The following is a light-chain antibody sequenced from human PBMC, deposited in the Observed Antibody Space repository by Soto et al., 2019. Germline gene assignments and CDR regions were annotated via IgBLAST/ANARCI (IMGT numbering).Light chain of an antibody. CDR1: QSVTSSY. J-gene: IGKJ5*01. V-gene: IGKV3D-20*01. Sequence: EIVLTQSPDRLSLSPGERAILSCGASQSVTSSYLAWYQEKPGQVPWLLMSAASSRATGIPDRSSGSRSGTDFTLTISRLEPEDFAVYYCQQSSRSPVTFGQGTRLEIK. CDR3: QQSSRSPVT. CDR2: AAS.